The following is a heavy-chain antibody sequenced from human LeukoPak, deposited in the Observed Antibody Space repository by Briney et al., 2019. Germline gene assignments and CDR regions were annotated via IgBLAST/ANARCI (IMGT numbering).Heavy chain of an antibody. D-gene: IGHD6-13*01. CDR2: IYPGDSDT. J-gene: IGHJ6*03. V-gene: IGHV5-51*01. CDR3: ARPRIAAAGNVYYMDV. CDR1: GYSFTSYW. Sequence: GESLKISCKGSGYSFTSYWIGWVRQMPGKGLELMGIIYPGDSDTRYSPSFQGQVTISPDKSISTAYLQWSSLKASDTAMYYCARPRIAAAGNVYYMDVWGKGTTVTVSS.